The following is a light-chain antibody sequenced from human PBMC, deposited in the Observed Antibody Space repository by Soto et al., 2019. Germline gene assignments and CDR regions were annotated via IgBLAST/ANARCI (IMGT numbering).Light chain of an antibody. Sequence: DIQMTQSPYTPSGSVGDRVTITCRASQTISSWLAWYQQKPGKAPKIMIYDASSWESGVPSRFSGSGSGTDFTLTISSLQPEDVATYYCQQFNNYPLTFGGGTKVDI. CDR1: QTISSW. J-gene: IGKJ4*01. CDR3: QQFNNYPLT. CDR2: DAS. V-gene: IGKV1-5*01.